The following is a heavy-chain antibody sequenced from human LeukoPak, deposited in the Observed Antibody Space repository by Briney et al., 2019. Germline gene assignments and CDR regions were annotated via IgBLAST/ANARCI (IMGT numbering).Heavy chain of an antibody. J-gene: IGHJ6*02. Sequence: PGGSLRLSCAASGFTVSSNYMSWVRQAPGKGLEWVSAISGSSDSTLFADSVKGRFTISRDNSKNTLYLQMNSLRAEDTAVYYCAKTQRDCSSTSCSRYFGMDVWGQGTTVTVSS. V-gene: IGHV3-23*01. CDR2: ISGSSDST. D-gene: IGHD2-2*01. CDR3: AKTQRDCSSTSCSRYFGMDV. CDR1: GFTVSSNY.